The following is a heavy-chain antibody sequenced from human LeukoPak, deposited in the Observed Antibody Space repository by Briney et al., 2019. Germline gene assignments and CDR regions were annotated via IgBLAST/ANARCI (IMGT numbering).Heavy chain of an antibody. CDR2: ISSSSSTI. J-gene: IGHJ4*02. CDR1: GFTFSSYS. D-gene: IGHD4-11*01. V-gene: IGHV3-48*01. CDR3: ASKDYSKGGYFDY. Sequence: GGSLRLSCAASGFTFSSYSMNWVRQAPGKGLEWVSYISSSSSTIYYADSVKGRFTISRDNAKNSLYLQMNSLRAEDTAVYYCASKDYSKGGYFDYWGQGTLVTVSS.